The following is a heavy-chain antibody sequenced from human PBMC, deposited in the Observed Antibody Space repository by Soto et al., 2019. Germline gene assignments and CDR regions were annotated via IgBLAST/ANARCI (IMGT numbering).Heavy chain of an antibody. J-gene: IGHJ4*02. CDR3: ARDDASNPDY. CDR1: GFTFSSYG. CDR2: IWYDGSNK. Sequence: QVQLVESGGGVVQPGRSLRLSCAASGFTFSSYGMHWVRQAPGKGLEWVAVIWYDGSNKYYADSVKGRFTISRDNSKNTLYLQMNSQRAEDTAVYYCARDDASNPDYWGQGTLVTVSS. V-gene: IGHV3-33*01.